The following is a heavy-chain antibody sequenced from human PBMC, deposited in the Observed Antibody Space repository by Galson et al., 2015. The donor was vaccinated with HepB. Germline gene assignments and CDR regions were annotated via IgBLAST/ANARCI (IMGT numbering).Heavy chain of an antibody. CDR1: GFTFSDYL. V-gene: IGHV3-7*03. Sequence: SLRLSCAVSGFTFSDYLVTWVRQSPGKGLEWVANINQDGSEKNYVDSVKGRFTISRDNAKNSLFLQMKNLRPEDTAVYYCARELGFCSGAACYVKDYYYHGMDVWGHGTTVTVSS. CDR2: INQDGSEK. CDR3: ARELGFCSGAACYVKDYYYHGMDV. D-gene: IGHD2-15*01. J-gene: IGHJ6*02.